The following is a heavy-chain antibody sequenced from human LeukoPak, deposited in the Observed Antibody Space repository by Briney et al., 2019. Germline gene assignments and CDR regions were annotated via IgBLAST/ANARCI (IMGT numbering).Heavy chain of an antibody. D-gene: IGHD6-19*01. CDR2: INHSGGT. Sequence: PSETLSLTCAVYGGSFSGYYWSWIRQPPGKGLEWIGEINHSGGTNYNPSLKSRVTTSVDTSKNQFSLHLSSVTAADTAVYYCARRIMPGYSSGWFFTGRYFDFWGQGAQVTVSS. CDR1: GGSFSGYY. CDR3: ARRIMPGYSSGWFFTGRYFDF. V-gene: IGHV4-34*01. J-gene: IGHJ4*02.